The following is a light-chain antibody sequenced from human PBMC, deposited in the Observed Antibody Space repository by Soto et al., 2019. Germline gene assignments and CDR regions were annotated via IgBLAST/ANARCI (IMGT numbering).Light chain of an antibody. Sequence: QSVLTQPPSASGTPGQRVTISCSGSSSNIGSNTVNWYQQLPGTAPKLLIYSNNHRPSGVPDRFSGSKSVTSASLAISGLQSEDEADYYCAAWDDSLNGVVFGGGTKLTV. J-gene: IGLJ2*01. V-gene: IGLV1-44*01. CDR2: SNN. CDR3: AAWDDSLNGVV. CDR1: SSNIGSNT.